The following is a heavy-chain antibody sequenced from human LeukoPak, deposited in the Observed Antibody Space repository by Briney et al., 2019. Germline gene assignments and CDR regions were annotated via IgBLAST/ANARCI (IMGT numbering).Heavy chain of an antibody. Sequence: GASVKVSCKASGYTFTDYYMHWVRQAPGQGLEWMGWINPNSGGTNYAQKFQGRVTMTRDTSISTAYMELSRLRSDDTAVYYCARAKTYYDFWSGSYWGQGTLVTVSS. J-gene: IGHJ4*02. CDR1: GYTFTDYY. CDR3: ARAKTYYDFWSGSY. CDR2: INPNSGGT. D-gene: IGHD3-3*01. V-gene: IGHV1-2*02.